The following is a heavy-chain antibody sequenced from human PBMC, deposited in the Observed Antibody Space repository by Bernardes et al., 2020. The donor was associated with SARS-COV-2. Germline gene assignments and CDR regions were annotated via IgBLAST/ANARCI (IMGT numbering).Heavy chain of an antibody. Sequence: GGSLRLSCAASGFTFSSSYMHWVRQAPGRGLEWVAIISHDGDNLYYADFVKGRFTVSRDNSKNTLFLRINSLRVEDTALYFCARIQSTYDSSSAFDYWGQGTLVTGSS. CDR2: ISHDGDNL. V-gene: IGHV3-30*03. CDR1: GFTFSSSY. J-gene: IGHJ4*02. CDR3: ARIQSTYDSSSAFDY. D-gene: IGHD3-22*01.